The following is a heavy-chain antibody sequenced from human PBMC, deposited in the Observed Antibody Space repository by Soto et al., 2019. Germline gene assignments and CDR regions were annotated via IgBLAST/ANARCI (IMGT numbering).Heavy chain of an antibody. CDR3: ARRGSGSYYDY. CDR2: ISGSGGST. CDR1: GFTFSSYA. J-gene: IGHJ4*02. V-gene: IGHV3-23*01. Sequence: EVQLLESGGGLVQPGGSLRLSCAASGFTFSSYAMRWVRQAPGKGLEWVSAISGSGGSTYYADSVKGRFTISRDNSKNTVDLQRNSLRGEDTAGYYCARRGSGSYYDYWGQGTLVTVSS. D-gene: IGHD1-26*01.